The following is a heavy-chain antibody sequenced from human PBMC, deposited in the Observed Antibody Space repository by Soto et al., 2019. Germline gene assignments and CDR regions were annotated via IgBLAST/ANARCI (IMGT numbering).Heavy chain of an antibody. Sequence: GGSLRLSCAASGFTFSSYSMNWVRQAPGKGLEWVSSISSSSSYIYYADSVKGRFTISRDNAKNSLYLQMNSLRAEDTAVYYCARSAGYYDILTGYYGYYYMDVWGKGTTVTVSS. J-gene: IGHJ6*03. D-gene: IGHD3-9*01. CDR1: GFTFSSYS. CDR3: ARSAGYYDILTGYYGYYYMDV. CDR2: ISSSSSYI. V-gene: IGHV3-21*01.